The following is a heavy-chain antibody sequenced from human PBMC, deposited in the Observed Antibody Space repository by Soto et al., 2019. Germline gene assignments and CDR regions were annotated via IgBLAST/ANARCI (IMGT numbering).Heavy chain of an antibody. CDR2: ISSSGSTI. D-gene: IGHD2-21*02. J-gene: IGHJ4*02. CDR3: ARLFNSVYCGGDCYSKN. CDR1: GFTFSSYE. V-gene: IGHV3-48*03. Sequence: PGGSLRLSCAASGFTFSSYEMNWVRQAPGKGLEWVSYISSSGSTIYYADSVKGRFTISRDNAKNSLYLQMNSLRAEDTAVYYCARLFNSVYCGGDCYSKNWGQGTLVTVSS.